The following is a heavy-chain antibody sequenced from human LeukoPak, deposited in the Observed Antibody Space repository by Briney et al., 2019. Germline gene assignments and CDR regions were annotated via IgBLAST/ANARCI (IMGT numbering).Heavy chain of an antibody. CDR2: LSSNGGYT. V-gene: IGHV3-64D*06. J-gene: IGHJ4*02. CDR1: GFTFSSYA. D-gene: IGHD2-21*01. Sequence: PGGSLKLSCSASGFTFSSYAMHWVRQAPGKGLEYVSGLSSNGGYTYYADSVKDRFIISRDNSKNTLYLQMSSLRAEDTAVYYCVKTCGMGSFSNWGQGTLVTVSS. CDR3: VKTCGMGSFSN.